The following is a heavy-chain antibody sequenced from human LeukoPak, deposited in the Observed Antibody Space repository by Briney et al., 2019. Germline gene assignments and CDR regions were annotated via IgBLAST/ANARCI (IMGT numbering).Heavy chain of an antibody. D-gene: IGHD2-15*01. CDR3: AGCSGGSCYSGYYFDY. CDR1: GFTVSSNY. Sequence: GGSLSLSCAASGFTVSSNYMSWVRQAPGKGLEWVSVIYSGGSTYYADSVKGRFTISRDNSKNTFYLQMTSLRVEDTAVYYCAGCSGGSCYSGYYFDYWGQGTLVTVSS. J-gene: IGHJ4*02. CDR2: IYSGGST. V-gene: IGHV3-53*01.